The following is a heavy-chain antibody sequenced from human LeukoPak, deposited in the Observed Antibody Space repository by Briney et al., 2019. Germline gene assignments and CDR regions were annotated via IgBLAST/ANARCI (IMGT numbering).Heavy chain of an antibody. J-gene: IGHJ4*02. V-gene: IGHV1-69*01. D-gene: IGHD1-26*01. Sequence: GASVKVSCKASGGTFSGYAISWVRQAPGQGLEWMGGIIPIFGTANYAQKFQGRVTITADESTSTAYTELSSLRSEDTAVYYCARERGSGSPFVMAYWGQGTLVTVSS. CDR2: IIPIFGTA. CDR3: ARERGSGSPFVMAY. CDR1: GGTFSGYA.